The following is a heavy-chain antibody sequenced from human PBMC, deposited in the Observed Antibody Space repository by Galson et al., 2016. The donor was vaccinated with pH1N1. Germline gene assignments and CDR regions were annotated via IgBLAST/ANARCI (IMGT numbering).Heavy chain of an antibody. V-gene: IGHV3-30-3*01. CDR3: ATGILTGPDY. CDR2: ISYDGSNK. CDR1: GFTFSNYA. Sequence: SLRLSCAASGFTFSNYAMHWVRQAPGKGLEWVALISYDGSNKYYADSVKGRFTISRDNSKNTLYLQLTSLRAGDTAVYYCATGILTGPDYWGQGTLVTVSS. D-gene: IGHD3-9*01. J-gene: IGHJ4*02.